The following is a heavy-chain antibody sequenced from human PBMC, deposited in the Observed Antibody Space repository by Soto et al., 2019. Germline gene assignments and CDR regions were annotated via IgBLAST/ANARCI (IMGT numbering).Heavy chain of an antibody. CDR2: ISYDGSNK. D-gene: IGHD6-19*01. V-gene: IGHV3-30*18. Sequence: QVQLVESGGGVVQPGRSLRLSCAASGFTFSSYGMHWVRQAPGKGLEWVAVISYDGSNKYYADSVKGRFTISGDNSKNTLYLQMNSLRAEDTTVYYCAKDPTPGSGWYGSTRGYFQHWGQGTLVTVSS. CDR1: GFTFSSYG. J-gene: IGHJ1*01. CDR3: AKDPTPGSGWYGSTRGYFQH.